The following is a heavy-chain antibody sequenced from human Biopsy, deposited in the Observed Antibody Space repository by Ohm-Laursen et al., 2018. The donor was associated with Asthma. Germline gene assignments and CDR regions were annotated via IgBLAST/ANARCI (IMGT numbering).Heavy chain of an antibody. V-gene: IGHV4-39*01. Sequence: SETLSLTCSLSSGSGGYMRSGNYYWGWIRQPPGKGLEWIGSIYYSGTTYYNPSLESRSTVSADTTKNQFSIKLTSVTAADTAVYYCVRGSSSWHHGPFHYYYGLDVWGQGTTATVSS. CDR3: VRGSSSWHHGPFHYYYGLDV. J-gene: IGHJ6*02. D-gene: IGHD6-13*01. CDR1: SGSGGYMRSGNYY. CDR2: IYYSGTT.